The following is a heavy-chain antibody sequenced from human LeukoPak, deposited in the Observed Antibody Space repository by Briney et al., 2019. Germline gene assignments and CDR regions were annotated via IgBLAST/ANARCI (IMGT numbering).Heavy chain of an antibody. D-gene: IGHD6-13*01. CDR2: IIPIFGTA. CDR3: ARSSIAAAGQGGFDY. Sequence: SVKVSCKASGYTFTSYGISWVRQAPGQGLEWMGGIIPIFGTANYAQKFQGRVTITADESTSTAYMELSSLRSEDTAVYYCARSSIAAAGQGGFDYWGREPWSPSPQ. V-gene: IGHV1-69*13. CDR1: GYTFTSYG. J-gene: IGHJ4*02.